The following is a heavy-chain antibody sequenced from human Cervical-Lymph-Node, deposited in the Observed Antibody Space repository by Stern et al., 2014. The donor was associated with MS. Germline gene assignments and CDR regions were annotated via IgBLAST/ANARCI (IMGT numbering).Heavy chain of an antibody. CDR3: ARDTCRGGGCYFRY. CDR2: LSNDVSKQ. D-gene: IGHD2-15*01. J-gene: IGHJ4*02. Sequence: MQLVESGGGVVQPGRSLRLSCAASGFIFSSYAMHWVRQAPGKGLDWVAFLSNDVSKQFYAYSVKGRFTISRDNSNNTLYLQMNSLRPEDTAVYYCARDTCRGGGCYFRYWGQGILITVSS. V-gene: IGHV3-30-3*01. CDR1: GFIFSSYA.